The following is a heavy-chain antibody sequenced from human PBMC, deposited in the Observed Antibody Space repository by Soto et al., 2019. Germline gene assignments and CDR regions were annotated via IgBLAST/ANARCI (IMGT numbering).Heavy chain of an antibody. J-gene: IGHJ4*01. CDR1: GLTFGSRA. CDR2: ITDTGGDS. Sequence: PGGSLRLSCVASGLTFGSRAMSWVRQAPGEGLEWVSTITDTGGDSKSADSVRGRFAISRDNSRNTLYLQMSSLRAEDSAVYYCASGSKDSYPGSRIFDFWGRGTLVTVSS. V-gene: IGHV3-23*01. CDR3: ASGSKDSYPGSRIFDF. D-gene: IGHD3-10*01.